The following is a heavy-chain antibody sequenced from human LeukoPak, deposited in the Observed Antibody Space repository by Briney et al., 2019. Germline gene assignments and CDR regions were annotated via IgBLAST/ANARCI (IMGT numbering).Heavy chain of an antibody. Sequence: SETLSLTCTVSGGSISTYYWSWIRRPPGKGLEWIAYIHASGPTNYNPSLKSRITISVDTSKNQFSLKLSSVTAADTAVYYCARHDAGIAARPFDNWGQGTLGNVFS. CDR2: IHASGPT. CDR3: ARHDAGIAARPFDN. D-gene: IGHD6-6*01. J-gene: IGHJ4*02. CDR1: GGSISTYY. V-gene: IGHV4-4*09.